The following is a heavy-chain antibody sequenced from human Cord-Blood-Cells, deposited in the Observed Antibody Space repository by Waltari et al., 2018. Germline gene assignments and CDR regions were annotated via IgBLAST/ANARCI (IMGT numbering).Heavy chain of an antibody. J-gene: IGHJ2*01. V-gene: IGHV3-30-3*01. CDR1: GLTFSTYV. CDR3: ARDFNGGGYFDL. Sequence: QVQLVESGGGVVQPGRSLRLSCAATGLTFSTYVTHWVRQAPGKGLEWVAVISYDGSNKYYADSVKGRFTISRDNSKNTLYLQMNSLRAEDTAVYYCARDFNGGGYFDLWGRGTLVTVSS. CDR2: ISYDGSNK. D-gene: IGHD2-8*01.